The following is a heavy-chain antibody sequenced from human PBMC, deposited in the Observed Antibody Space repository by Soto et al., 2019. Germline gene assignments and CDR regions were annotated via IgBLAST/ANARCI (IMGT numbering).Heavy chain of an antibody. CDR2: ISTYNSDT. J-gene: IGHJ6*02. Sequence: ASVKVSCKASGYTFTRSGISWVRQAPGQRLEWMGWISTYNSDTNYAQTLQGRVTMTTDTSTSTVHMQVRSLRSDDTAVYYCAKFFTRNAPYYGMDVWGQGTTVTVSS. CDR3: AKFFTRNAPYYGMDV. CDR1: GYTFTRSG. D-gene: IGHD1-1*01. V-gene: IGHV1-18*01.